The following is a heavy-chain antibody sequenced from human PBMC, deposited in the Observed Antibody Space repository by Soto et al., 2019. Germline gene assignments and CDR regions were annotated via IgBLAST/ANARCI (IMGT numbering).Heavy chain of an antibody. J-gene: IGHJ4*02. CDR1: GFTFSSYA. D-gene: IGHD3-16*02. CDR2: ISNNGDTA. V-gene: IGHV3-23*01. Sequence: EVQLLESGGGLVQPGGSLTLSCATSGFTFSSYAMVWVRQAAEKGLEWVASISNNGDTAYYADSVKGRFTISRGNSEXPLYLHMNGLRADDTALYFCAKSRVFIGAIVTLLDSWGQGTQVTVSS. CDR3: AKSRVFIGAIVTLLDS.